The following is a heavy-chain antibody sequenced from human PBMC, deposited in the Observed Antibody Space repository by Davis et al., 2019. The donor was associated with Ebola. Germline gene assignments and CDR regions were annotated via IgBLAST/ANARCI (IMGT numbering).Heavy chain of an antibody. CDR2: INPSGGST. Sequence: ASVKVSCKASGYTFTSYGISWVRQAPGQGLEWMGIINPSGGSTSYAQKFQGRVTMTRNTSISTAYMELSSLRSEDTAVYYCARSPPPRFGEPRDWFDPWGQGTLVTVSS. CDR3: ARSPPPRFGEPRDWFDP. V-gene: IGHV1-46*01. CDR1: GYTFTSYG. J-gene: IGHJ5*02. D-gene: IGHD3-10*01.